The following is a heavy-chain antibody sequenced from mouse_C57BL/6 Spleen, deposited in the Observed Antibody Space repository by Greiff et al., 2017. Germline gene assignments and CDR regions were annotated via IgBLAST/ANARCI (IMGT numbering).Heavy chain of an antibody. CDR2: IDPSGSDT. Sequence: VQLQQPGAELVKPGASVKLSCKASGYTFTSYWMQWVKQRPGQGLEWIGEIDPSGSDTNYNEKFKGKATLTVETSSSTAYMQLSSLTSDASAVYFCARSGDSFAYWGQGTFVTVSA. J-gene: IGHJ3*01. D-gene: IGHD3-1*01. CDR3: ARSGDSFAY. CDR1: GYTFTSYW. V-gene: IGHV1-50*01.